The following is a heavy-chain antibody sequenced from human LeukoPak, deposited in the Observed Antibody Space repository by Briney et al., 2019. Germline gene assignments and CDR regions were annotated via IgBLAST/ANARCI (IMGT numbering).Heavy chain of an antibody. V-gene: IGHV3-23*01. Sequence: QAGGSLRLSCAASNFTFGVYAMSWVRQAPGKGLEWISLISSSGDKTYCADSVKGRFTVSRDNSRNTMYLQMDSLRAEDTAVYYCAKDRDGDFYFYMDVWGTGTTVIVSS. D-gene: IGHD4-17*01. CDR1: NFTFGVYA. CDR3: AKDRDGDFYFYMDV. CDR2: ISSSGDKT. J-gene: IGHJ6*03.